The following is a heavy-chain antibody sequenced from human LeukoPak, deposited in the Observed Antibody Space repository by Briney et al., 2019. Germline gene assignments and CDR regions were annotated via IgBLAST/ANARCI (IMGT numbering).Heavy chain of an antibody. CDR2: ISGSSGVI. V-gene: IGHV3-48*04. Sequence: GGSLRLSCAASGFTFSSDSMNWVRQGPGKGLEWVSFISGSSGVIYYADSVKGRFTISRDNAKNSLYLQMNSLRAEDTALYYCARDLASSDVWGKGTTVTVSS. CDR3: ARDLASSDV. CDR1: GFTFSSDS. D-gene: IGHD3-16*01. J-gene: IGHJ6*04.